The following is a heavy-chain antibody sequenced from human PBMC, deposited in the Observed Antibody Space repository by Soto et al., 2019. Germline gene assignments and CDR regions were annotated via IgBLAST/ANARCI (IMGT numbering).Heavy chain of an antibody. CDR1: GYTFTSYG. J-gene: IGHJ6*02. CDR3: ARDSKWVAVAGTPYYYYYGMDV. D-gene: IGHD6-19*01. V-gene: IGHV1-18*01. CDR2: ISAYNGNT. Sequence: ASVKVSCKASGYTFTSYGISWVRQAPGQGLEWMGWISAYNGNTNYAQKLQGTVTMTTDTSTSTAYMELRSLRSDDTAVYYCARDSKWVAVAGTPYYYYYGMDVWGQGTTVTVS.